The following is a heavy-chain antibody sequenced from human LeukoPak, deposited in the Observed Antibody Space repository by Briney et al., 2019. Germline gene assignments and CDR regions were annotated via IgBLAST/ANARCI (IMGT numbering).Heavy chain of an antibody. V-gene: IGHV3-23*01. CDR2: IRGIGGRT. CDR3: AKDRDYGDYDFDH. D-gene: IGHD4-17*01. J-gene: IGHJ4*02. CDR1: GFNFSSYA. Sequence: SGGSLRLSCAASGFNFSSYAMNWVRQAPGKGLEWVSAIRGIGGRTYYADSVKGRFTISRDNSKNTLYLQMNSLRAEDTAVYYCAKDRDYGDYDFDHWGQGTLVTVSS.